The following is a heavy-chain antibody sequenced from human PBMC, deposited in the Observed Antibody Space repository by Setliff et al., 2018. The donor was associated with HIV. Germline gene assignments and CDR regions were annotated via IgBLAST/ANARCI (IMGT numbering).Heavy chain of an antibody. CDR3: ARWHYSGHYFDS. CDR2: VYFLGNT. CDR1: GASILSSGGHF. Sequence: PSETLSLTCTVSGASILSSGGHFWGWIRQPPGRGLEWLGTVYFLGNTYLNPSLKGRVAVSVDTSKNHFSLKLTSVTAADTAAYYCARWHYSGHYFDSWGQRTLVTVSS. J-gene: IGHJ4*02. D-gene: IGHD6-19*01. V-gene: IGHV4-39*02.